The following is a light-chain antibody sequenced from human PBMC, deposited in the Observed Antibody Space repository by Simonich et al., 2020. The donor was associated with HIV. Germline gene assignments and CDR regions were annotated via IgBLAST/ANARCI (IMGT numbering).Light chain of an antibody. Sequence: DIQMTQSPSSLSASVGDRVTITCQASQDISNSLNWYQQKPGKAPKLLIFDASNLETGVPSRFSGSASGTDFTFTISSLQPEDIATYYCQQYYSTPQLTFGGGTKVEIK. CDR2: DAS. V-gene: IGKV1-33*01. CDR3: QQYYSTPQLT. J-gene: IGKJ4*01. CDR1: QDISNS.